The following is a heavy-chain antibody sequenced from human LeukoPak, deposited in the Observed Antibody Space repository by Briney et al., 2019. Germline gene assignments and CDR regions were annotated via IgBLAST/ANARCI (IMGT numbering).Heavy chain of an antibody. CDR2: IKGDEMTT. D-gene: IGHD3-10*02. V-gene: IGHV3-74*01. CDR1: GLTFPPYW. J-gene: IGHJ4*02. CDR3: ARGGLFAYYFDY. Sequence: GGSRGLSCPASGLTFPPYWMHWVRQAPGKGRGGVSRIKGDEMTTNYADSVEGRFTISRDNAKNTVYLEINSLRAEDTAVYYCARGGLFAYYFDYWGQGTLVTVSS.